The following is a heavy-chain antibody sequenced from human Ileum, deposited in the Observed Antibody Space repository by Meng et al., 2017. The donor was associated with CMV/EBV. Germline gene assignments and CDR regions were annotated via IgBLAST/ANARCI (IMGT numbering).Heavy chain of an antibody. CDR2: IYYSGST. Sequence: LQLEEWGAGRGTPSENLPLTCTVAGDSGSSGSYYWACIRQTPEKGLEWMESIYYSGSTYDNPSLRSRVTISVDTSKNQFSLKLTSVTAADTAIYYCAGDWGPYSSSGYFDPWGKGTLVTVSS. CDR3: AGDWGPYSSSGYFDP. D-gene: IGHD3-22*01. J-gene: IGHJ5*02. CDR1: GDSGSSGSYY. V-gene: IGHV4-39*07.